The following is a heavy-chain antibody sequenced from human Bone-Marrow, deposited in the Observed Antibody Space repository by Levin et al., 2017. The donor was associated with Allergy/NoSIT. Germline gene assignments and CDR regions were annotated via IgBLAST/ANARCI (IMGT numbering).Heavy chain of an antibody. CDR3: AREGGSVSGSYDWGIDY. Sequence: ASVKVSCKASGYTFTGYYMHWVRQAPGQGLEWMGWINPNSGGTNYAQKFQGWVTMTRDTSISTAYMELSRLRSDDTAVYYCAREGGSVSGSYDWGIDYWGQGTLVTVSS. J-gene: IGHJ4*02. CDR2: INPNSGGT. CDR1: GYTFTGYY. D-gene: IGHD1-26*01. V-gene: IGHV1-2*04.